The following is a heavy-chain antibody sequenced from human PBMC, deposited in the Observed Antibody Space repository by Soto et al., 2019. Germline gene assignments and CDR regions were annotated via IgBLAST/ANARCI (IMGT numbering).Heavy chain of an antibody. CDR3: TRDRGYYDILTGYYSPHLFDY. CDR1: GFPFSNAL. D-gene: IGHD3-9*01. J-gene: IGHJ4*02. Sequence: GGSLSLSCAASGFPFSNALMNWVRQAPGKGLEWVGRIKSKTDGGTTEYAASVKGRFTISRDDSKSIAYLQMNSLKTEDTAVYYCTRDRGYYDILTGYYSPHLFDYWGQGTLVTVSS. CDR2: IKSKTDGGTT. V-gene: IGHV3-15*07.